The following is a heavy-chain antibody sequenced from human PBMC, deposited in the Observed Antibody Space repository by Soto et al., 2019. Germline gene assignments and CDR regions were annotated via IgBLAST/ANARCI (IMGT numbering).Heavy chain of an antibody. CDR3: ARETATVTSRGSFDF. V-gene: IGHV1-69*12. CDR2: IIPISGTA. Sequence: QVQLVQSGAEVKKPGSSVKVSCKASGGTFSSYAISWVRQAPGQGLEWMGGIIPISGTANYAQKFQGRVTISADESRRTAYMELSSLRHKDTSVYYCARETATVTSRGSFDFWGHGTLVTGAS. CDR1: GGTFSSYA. D-gene: IGHD4-17*01. J-gene: IGHJ4*01.